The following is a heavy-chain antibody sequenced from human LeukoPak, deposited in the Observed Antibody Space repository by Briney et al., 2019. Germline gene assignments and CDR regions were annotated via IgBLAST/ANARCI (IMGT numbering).Heavy chain of an antibody. CDR3: ARGRMDYDILAGYYLRSFNI. J-gene: IGHJ3*02. Sequence: MASQRLSLTYPVSGASISSYYWGWIRQPPRNGLGWGGYIYYSGSTNYNPSLKSRVTISVDTSKNQFSLKLSSVAAADTAVYYCARGRMDYDILAGYYLRSFNIWGQGTMVTVSS. V-gene: IGHV4-59*01. D-gene: IGHD3-9*01. CDR2: IYYSGST. CDR1: GASISSYY.